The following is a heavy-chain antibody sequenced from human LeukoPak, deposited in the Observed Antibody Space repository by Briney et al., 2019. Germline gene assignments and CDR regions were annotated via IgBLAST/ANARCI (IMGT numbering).Heavy chain of an antibody. CDR3: TRLGGHDDYGDAILRFDY. CDR2: IYYSGST. D-gene: IGHD4-17*01. J-gene: IGHJ4*02. V-gene: IGHV4-39*01. Sequence: SETLSLTCTVSGDSISSSSYYWGWIRQPPGKGLEWIGSIYYSGSTYYNPSLKSRVTISVDTSKNQFSLKLSSVTAADTAVYYCTRLGGHDDYGDAILRFDYWGQGTLVTVSS. CDR1: GDSISSSSYY.